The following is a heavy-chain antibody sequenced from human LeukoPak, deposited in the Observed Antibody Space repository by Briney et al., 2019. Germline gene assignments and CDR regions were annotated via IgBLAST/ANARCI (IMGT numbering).Heavy chain of an antibody. J-gene: IGHJ6*02. CDR1: EFTFSTYA. Sequence: PGRSLRLSCAASEFTFSTYAMHWVRQAPGKGLEWVAVISHDGSSNYYADSVKGRFTISRDNSKNTLYLQVHTLRAEDTAVYYCARGNGALGPVPPAMPPYYYSGMDVWGQGTTVTVSS. D-gene: IGHD2-2*01. V-gene: IGHV3-30*04. CDR2: ISHDGSSN. CDR3: ARGNGALGPVPPAMPPYYYSGMDV.